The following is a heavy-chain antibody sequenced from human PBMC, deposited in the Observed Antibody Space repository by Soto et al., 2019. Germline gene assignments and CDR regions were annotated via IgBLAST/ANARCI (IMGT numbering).Heavy chain of an antibody. CDR3: ARGNVVVVAATYNWFDP. D-gene: IGHD2-15*01. CDR2: INHSGST. J-gene: IGHJ5*02. CDR1: GGSFSGYY. Sequence: SETLSLTCAVYGGSFSGYYWSWIRQPPGKGLEWIGDINHSGSTNYNPSLKSRVTISVDTSKNQFSLKLSSVTAADTAVYYCARGNVVVVAATYNWFDPWGQGTLVTVSS. V-gene: IGHV4-34*01.